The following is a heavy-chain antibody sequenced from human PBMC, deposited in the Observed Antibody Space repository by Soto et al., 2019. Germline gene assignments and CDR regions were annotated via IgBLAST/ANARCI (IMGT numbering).Heavy chain of an antibody. CDR3: ARGTENWNDATNYFYYYGLDV. Sequence: PSETLSLTCTVSGDSISSYYWSWIRQPPGKGLEWIGYIYYSESTNYNPSLKSRVTISVDTSKNQFSLRLSSVTAADTAVYYCARGTENWNDATNYFYYYGLDVWGQGTTVTVS. V-gene: IGHV4-59*01. CDR2: IYYSEST. D-gene: IGHD1-1*01. CDR1: GDSISSYY. J-gene: IGHJ6*02.